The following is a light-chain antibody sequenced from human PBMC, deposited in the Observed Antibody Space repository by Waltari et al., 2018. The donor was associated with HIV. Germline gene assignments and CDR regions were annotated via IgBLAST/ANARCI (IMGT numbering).Light chain of an antibody. CDR3: CSYSGSGTLYV. J-gene: IGLJ1*01. V-gene: IGLV2-11*01. CDR1: SSDVGGYTF. Sequence: QSALTQPRSVSGSPGQSVTISCTGTSSDVGGYTFVSWYQHHPGKAPKLVISGVTMRPSGVPDRFSGSKSGNTASLTISGLQAEDEADYYCCSYSGSGTLYVFGTGTEVTVL. CDR2: GVT.